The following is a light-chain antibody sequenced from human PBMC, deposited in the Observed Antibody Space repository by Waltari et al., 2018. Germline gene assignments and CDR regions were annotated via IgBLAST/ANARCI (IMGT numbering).Light chain of an antibody. V-gene: IGKV3D-20*01. CDR2: DTS. CDR3: QQYGGSPT. J-gene: IGKJ1*01. Sequence: EIVLTQSPATLSLSPGERATLSCGASESIARHHFAWYQHRPGLPPRLLIHDTSMRATGIPDRFSGAGSGTDFTLTISRLEPEDFAVYYCQQYGGSPTFGQGTKVEIK. CDR1: ESIARHH.